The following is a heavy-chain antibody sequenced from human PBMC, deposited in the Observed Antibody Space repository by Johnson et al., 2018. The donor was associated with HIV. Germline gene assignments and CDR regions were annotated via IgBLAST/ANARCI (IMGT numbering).Heavy chain of an antibody. CDR3: AREFGQASSYAFDI. D-gene: IGHD3/OR15-3a*01. V-gene: IGHV3-9*01. Sequence: VQLVESGGGLVQPGGSLRLSCAASGFTFSSYDMYWVRQTTGKGLEWVSGISWNSGSIGYADSVTGRFTISRDNPKNSLYLQMNSLRAEDTAVYYCAREFGQASSYAFDIWGQGTMVTVSS. CDR2: ISWNSGSI. CDR1: GFTFSSYD. J-gene: IGHJ3*02.